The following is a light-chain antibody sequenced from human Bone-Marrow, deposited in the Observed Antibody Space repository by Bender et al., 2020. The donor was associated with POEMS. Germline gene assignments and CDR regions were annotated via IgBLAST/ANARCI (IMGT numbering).Light chain of an antibody. CDR3: QSYDNSLGGWV. CDR1: SSDVGDYNY. CDR2: EVD. Sequence: QPALTQPASVSGSPGQSITISCTGTSSDVGDYNYVSWYQQHPGKAPKLMIYEVDKRPSGVSNRFSGSKSGNTASLSISGLQAEDEADYFCQSYDNSLGGWVFGGGTKLTVL. J-gene: IGLJ3*02. V-gene: IGLV2-14*01.